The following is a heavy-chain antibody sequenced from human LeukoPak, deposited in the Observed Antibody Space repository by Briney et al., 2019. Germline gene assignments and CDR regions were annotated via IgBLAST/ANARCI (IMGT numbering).Heavy chain of an antibody. D-gene: IGHD3-22*01. V-gene: IGHV4-31*03. CDR3: ARESWGYYDSSGYYPNWFDP. J-gene: IGHJ5*02. CDR2: FSYSGRT. Sequence: SETLSLTCTVSGGSISSGDYYWNWIRQHPGRGLEWIGYFSYSGRTYYNPSLNSRVTISLDTSKNQVSLKLSSVTAADTAVYYCARESWGYYDSSGYYPNWFDPWGRGTLVTVSS. CDR1: GGSISSGDYY.